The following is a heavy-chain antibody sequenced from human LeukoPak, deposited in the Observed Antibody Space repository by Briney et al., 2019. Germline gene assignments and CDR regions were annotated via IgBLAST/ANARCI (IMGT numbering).Heavy chain of an antibody. J-gene: IGHJ4*02. V-gene: IGHV3-23*01. Sequence: GGSLRLSCAASGFSFSNYAMTWVRQAPGKGLEWVSGLSGSGGSTHYADSVKGRFTISRDNFKNTLYLEMNSLRGEDTAVYYCAKCRTDDYNNRFDYWGQGTLVTVSS. CDR3: AKCRTDDYNNRFDY. CDR1: GFSFSNYA. CDR2: LSGSGGST. D-gene: IGHD5-24*01.